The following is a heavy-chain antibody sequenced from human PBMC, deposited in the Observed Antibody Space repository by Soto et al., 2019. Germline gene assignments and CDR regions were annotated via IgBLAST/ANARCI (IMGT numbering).Heavy chain of an antibody. D-gene: IGHD1-26*01. CDR3: TTISYFHFDY. Sequence: GGSLRLSCAASGFTFSNAWMSWVHQAPGKGLEWVGRIKSKTYGGTTDYAAPVKGRFTISRDDSRNTVYLQMNSLKTEDTAVYYCTTISYFHFDYWGQGTMVTVSS. CDR1: GFTFSNAW. CDR2: IKSKTYGGTT. J-gene: IGHJ4*02. V-gene: IGHV3-15*01.